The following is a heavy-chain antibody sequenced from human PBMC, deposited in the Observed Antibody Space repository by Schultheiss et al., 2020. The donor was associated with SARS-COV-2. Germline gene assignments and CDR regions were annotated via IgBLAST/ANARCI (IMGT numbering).Heavy chain of an antibody. CDR2: ISGSGGST. D-gene: IGHD3-16*01. CDR3: ASIFGIWYWKY. J-gene: IGHJ4*02. V-gene: IGHV3-23*01. CDR1: GFTFSSYA. Sequence: GGSLRLSCAASGFTFSSYAMSWVRQAPGKGLEWVSAISGSGGSTYYADSVKGRFTISRDNSKNTLYLQMNSLRAEDTAVYYCASIFGIWYWKYWGQGTLVTVSS.